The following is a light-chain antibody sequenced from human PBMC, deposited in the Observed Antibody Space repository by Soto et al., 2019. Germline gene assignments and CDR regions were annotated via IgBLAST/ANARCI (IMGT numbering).Light chain of an antibody. Sequence: QSVLTQPPSVSAAPGQKVTISCSGSSSNIGNNYVSWYQQLPGTAPKLLIYENNRRPSGIPDRFSGSKSGTSATLGITGLQTGDESFYYCGTWDSRLSFGRLFGTGPKFTVL. J-gene: IGLJ1*01. CDR2: ENN. CDR3: GTWDSRLSFGRL. CDR1: SSNIGNNY. V-gene: IGLV1-51*02.